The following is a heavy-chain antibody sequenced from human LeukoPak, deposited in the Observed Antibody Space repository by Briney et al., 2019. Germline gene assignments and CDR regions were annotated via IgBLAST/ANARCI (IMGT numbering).Heavy chain of an antibody. Sequence: GGSLRLPCAASGFTFSSYAMSWVRQAPGKGLEWVSAISGSGGSTYYADSVKGRFTISRDNSKNTLYLQMNSLRAEDTAVYYCAKVKAAAGTKHSGYFDYWGQGTLVTVSS. CDR1: GFTFSSYA. CDR2: ISGSGGST. CDR3: AKVKAAAGTKHSGYFDY. J-gene: IGHJ4*02. D-gene: IGHD6-13*01. V-gene: IGHV3-23*01.